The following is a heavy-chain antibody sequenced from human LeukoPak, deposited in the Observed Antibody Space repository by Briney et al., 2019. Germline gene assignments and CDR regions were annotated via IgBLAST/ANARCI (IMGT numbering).Heavy chain of an antibody. CDR2: IYYSGST. D-gene: IGHD6-19*01. Sequence: SETLSLTCTVSGGSISSYYWSWIRQSPGKGLEWIGYIYYSGSTNFNPSLKSRVAISVDTSKNQFSLKLSSVTAADTAVYYCARASSGWYNWFDPWGQGTLVTVSS. V-gene: IGHV4-59*01. CDR3: ARASSGWYNWFDP. CDR1: GGSISSYY. J-gene: IGHJ5*02.